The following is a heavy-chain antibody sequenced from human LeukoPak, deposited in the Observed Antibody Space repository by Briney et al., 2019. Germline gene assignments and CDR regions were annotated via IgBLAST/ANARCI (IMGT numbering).Heavy chain of an antibody. J-gene: IGHJ4*02. D-gene: IGHD3-16*01. Sequence: GGSLRLSCAASGFNFSNYGMSWVRQAPGKGLECVSAISGSGAITYYADSVKGRFTISRDNSKNTLYLQMNSLRAEDTAVYYCAKDLKFNYVWEAGFWGQGTLVTVSS. CDR3: AKDLKFNYVWEAGF. CDR2: ISGSGAIT. CDR1: GFNFSNYG. V-gene: IGHV3-23*01.